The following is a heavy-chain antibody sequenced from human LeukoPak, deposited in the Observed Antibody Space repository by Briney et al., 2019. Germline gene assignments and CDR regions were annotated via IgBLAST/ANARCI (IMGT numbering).Heavy chain of an antibody. V-gene: IGHV3-53*01. CDR3: TTVYWDWNYFGSWTGYPTLYFDY. J-gene: IGHJ4*02. CDR2: IYSDDRT. D-gene: IGHD3/OR15-3a*01. Sequence: GGSLRLSCAVSGFTASSNYMSWVRQAPGKGLEWVSVIYSDDRTYYADSVKGRFTISRHTSKKTLYLQMNSLKTEDTAVCYCTTVYWDWNYFGSWTGYPTLYFDYWGQGTLVTVSS. CDR1: GFTASSNY.